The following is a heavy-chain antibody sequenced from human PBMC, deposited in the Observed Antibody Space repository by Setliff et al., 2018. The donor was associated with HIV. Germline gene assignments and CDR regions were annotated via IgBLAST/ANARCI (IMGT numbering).Heavy chain of an antibody. CDR2: INPNSGDT. CDR3: ARGGGSDAFDY. CDR1: GYTFIGHY. D-gene: IGHD2-15*01. V-gene: IGHV1-2*02. Sequence: ASVKVSCKASGYTFIGHYIHWVRQAPGQGLEWMGWINPNSGDTNYAQKFQGRVTMTRDTSISTAYMELSRLRSDDTAVYYCARGGGSDAFDYWSQGTLVTVSS. J-gene: IGHJ4*02.